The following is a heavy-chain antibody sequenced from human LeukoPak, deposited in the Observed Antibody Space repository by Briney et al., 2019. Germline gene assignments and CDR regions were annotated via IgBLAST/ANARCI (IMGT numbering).Heavy chain of an antibody. Sequence: ASVKVSXKASGYTFTVYYIHWVRQAPGQGPEWMGWINPNSGGTNYAEKFQGRVTMTRDTSISTAYMEVGRLTSDDTAVYYCARDDCSGGSCYRTWGQGTLVTVSS. CDR2: INPNSGGT. CDR1: GYTFTVYY. CDR3: ARDDCSGGSCYRT. D-gene: IGHD2-15*01. V-gene: IGHV1-2*02. J-gene: IGHJ4*02.